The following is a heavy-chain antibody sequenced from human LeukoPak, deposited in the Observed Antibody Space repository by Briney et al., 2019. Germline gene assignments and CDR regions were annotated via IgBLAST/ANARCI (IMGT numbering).Heavy chain of an antibody. CDR3: ARGRPHGNDY. CDR2: ISSSSSTI. Sequence: PGGSLRLSCAASGFTFSSHSMNWVRQAPGKGLEWVSYISSSSSTIYYADSVKGRFTISRDNAKNTLYLQMNSLRVEDTAVYYCARGRPHGNDYWGQGTLVTVSS. D-gene: IGHD4-23*01. J-gene: IGHJ4*02. CDR1: GFTFSSHS. V-gene: IGHV3-48*04.